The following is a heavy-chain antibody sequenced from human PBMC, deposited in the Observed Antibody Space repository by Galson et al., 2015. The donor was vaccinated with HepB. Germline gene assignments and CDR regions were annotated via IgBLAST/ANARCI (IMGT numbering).Heavy chain of an antibody. D-gene: IGHD2-21*01. V-gene: IGHV3-7*03. CDR3: AGDRLHGGAPTLDY. CDR1: GFSFSHDW. J-gene: IGHJ4*02. Sequence: SLRHSCAVSGFSFSHDWMAWVRQAPGNGLEWVANIKQARSEQYYVGSVKGRFTISRDNAKNSLYLKMNSLSAEDTAVYYWAGDRLHGGAPTLDYWGQGALVPVSS. CDR2: IKQARSEQ.